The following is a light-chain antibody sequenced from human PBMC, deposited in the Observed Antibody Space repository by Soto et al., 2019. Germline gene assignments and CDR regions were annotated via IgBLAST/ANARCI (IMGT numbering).Light chain of an antibody. CDR2: TAS. Sequence: DIQMTQSPSSVSASVGDGVTISCRASQDIDRWLAWFQHKPGKAPKLLISTASSLQSGVPSRFSGSGSGTDFTLTIASLQFEDFATYYCLQSDTFPYTFGLGTKLEIK. V-gene: IGKV1D-12*01. CDR1: QDIDRW. J-gene: IGKJ2*01. CDR3: LQSDTFPYT.